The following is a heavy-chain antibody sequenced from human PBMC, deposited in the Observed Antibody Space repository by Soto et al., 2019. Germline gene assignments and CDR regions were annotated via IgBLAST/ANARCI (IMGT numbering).Heavy chain of an antibody. V-gene: IGHV4-59*01. CDR1: GGSISSYY. J-gene: IGHJ3*02. CDR2: IYYSGRT. D-gene: IGHD3-16*01. Sequence: QVQLQESGPGLVKPSETLSLTCTVSGGSISSYYWSWIRQPPGKGLEWIGYIYYSGRTNYNPYLKSRVTISVDTSKNQFSLKLSSVTAADTAVYYCARVGGGAFDSWGQGTMVTVSS. CDR3: ARVGGGAFDS.